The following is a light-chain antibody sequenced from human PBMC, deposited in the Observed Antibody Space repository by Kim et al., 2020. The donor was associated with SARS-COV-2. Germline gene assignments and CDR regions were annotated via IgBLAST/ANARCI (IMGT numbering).Light chain of an antibody. V-gene: IGKV3-20*01. CDR3: HQFGSSPLT. Sequence: PGERATLSCRASQSVGSSYLAWYQQKPGQAPRLLIYSASNRATGIPVRFSGSWSGTDFTLTISRLEPEDFAVYYCHQFGSSPLTFGGGTKV. CDR2: SAS. CDR1: QSVGSSY. J-gene: IGKJ4*01.